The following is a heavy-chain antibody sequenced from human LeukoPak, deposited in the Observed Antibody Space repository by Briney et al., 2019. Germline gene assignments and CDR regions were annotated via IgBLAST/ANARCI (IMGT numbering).Heavy chain of an antibody. Sequence: ASVNVSCKASQYTYTGYYMHWVRQAPRHQLKGMGWINPNSGDTNYAQKFQGRVTMTGYTSISTAYMELSRLTSDDTAVYYCASPIAVAGTGFDYWGQGTLVTVSS. D-gene: IGHD6-19*01. CDR3: ASPIAVAGTGFDY. J-gene: IGHJ4*02. CDR2: INPNSGDT. CDR1: QYTYTGYY. V-gene: IGHV1-2*02.